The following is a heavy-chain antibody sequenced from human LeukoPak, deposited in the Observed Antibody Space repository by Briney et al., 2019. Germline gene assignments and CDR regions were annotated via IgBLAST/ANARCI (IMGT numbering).Heavy chain of an antibody. CDR3: ASDTRSVSDILTGSYEAGAADGSWSDP. D-gene: IGHD3-9*01. J-gene: IGHJ5*02. V-gene: IGHV4-4*07. CDR2: IYTSGST. Sequence: PSETLSLTCTVSGGSISSYYWSWLRQPAGKGLEWIGRIYTSGSTNYNPSLKSRVTMSVDTSKNQFSLKLSSVTAADTAVYYCASDTRSVSDILTGSYEAGAADGSWSDPGGQGTLVTVSS. CDR1: GGSISSYY.